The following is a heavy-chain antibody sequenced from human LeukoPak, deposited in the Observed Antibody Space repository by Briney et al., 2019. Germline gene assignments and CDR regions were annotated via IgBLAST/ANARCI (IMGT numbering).Heavy chain of an antibody. D-gene: IGHD5-24*01. CDR2: ISAYNGNT. CDR1: GYTFTSYG. J-gene: IGHJ3*02. Sequence: GASVKVSCKASGYTFTSYGISWVRQAPGQGLEWMGWISAYNGNTNYAQKLQGRVTMTTDTSTSTAYMELRSLRSDDTAVYYCARDSVRWLQFLDAFDIWGQGTMVTVSS. V-gene: IGHV1-18*01. CDR3: ARDSVRWLQFLDAFDI.